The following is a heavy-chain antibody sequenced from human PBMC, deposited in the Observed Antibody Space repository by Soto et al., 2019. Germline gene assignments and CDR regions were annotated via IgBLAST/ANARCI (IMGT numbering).Heavy chain of an antibody. J-gene: IGHJ6*02. CDR3: ARDLNSDTAMVPYYYSGMDV. Sequence: HPSGSLRLSCAASGFTFSSYAMHWVRQAPGKGLEWVAVISYDGSNKYYADSVKGRFTISRDNSKNTLYLQMNSLRAEDTAVYYCARDLNSDTAMVPYYYSGMDVWGQGTTVTVSS. V-gene: IGHV3-30-3*01. D-gene: IGHD5-18*01. CDR1: GFTFSSYA. CDR2: ISYDGSNK.